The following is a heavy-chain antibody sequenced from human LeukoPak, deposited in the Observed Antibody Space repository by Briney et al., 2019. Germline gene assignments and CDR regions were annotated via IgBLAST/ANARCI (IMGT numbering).Heavy chain of an antibody. D-gene: IGHD2/OR15-2a*01. Sequence: SQTLTLTCTVSGVYVSTGSYYWAWIRQPAGKGLEWIGRAHRSAASNYNPSLKDRVIISMDLPNNQSSLRLTSVTAADTAKYYCARDFFRGYYSYLDVWGKGTTVIVSS. CDR3: ARDFFRGYYSYLDV. J-gene: IGHJ6*03. CDR2: AHRSAAS. CDR1: GVYVSTGSYY. V-gene: IGHV4-61*02.